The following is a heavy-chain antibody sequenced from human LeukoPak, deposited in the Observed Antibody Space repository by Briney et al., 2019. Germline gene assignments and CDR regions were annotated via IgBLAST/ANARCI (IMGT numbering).Heavy chain of an antibody. Sequence: GGSLRLSCAASGFTFSSYAMSWVRQAPGKGLEWVSAVSGSGGSTYYADSVKGRFTISRDNAKNSLYLQMNSLRAEDTAVYYCARDPPLGGRYYFDYWGQGTLVTVSS. CDR3: ARDPPLGGRYYFDY. CDR2: VSGSGGST. CDR1: GFTFSSYA. D-gene: IGHD3-16*01. J-gene: IGHJ4*02. V-gene: IGHV3-23*01.